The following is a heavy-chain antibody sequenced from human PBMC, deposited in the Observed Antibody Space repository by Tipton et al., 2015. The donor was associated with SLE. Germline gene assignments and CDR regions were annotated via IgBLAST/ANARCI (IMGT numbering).Heavy chain of an antibody. CDR3: APHPVVVTEWFDP. V-gene: IGHV3-7*03. Sequence: SLRLSCDASGFFFSSYEMNWVRQVPGKGLEWVASINQDGSEQHYVDSVKGRFTISRDNSKNTLYLQMNSLRAEDTAVYYCAPHPVVVTEWFDPWGQGTLVTVSS. CDR2: INQDGSEQ. CDR1: GFFFSSYE. D-gene: IGHD2-21*02. J-gene: IGHJ5*02.